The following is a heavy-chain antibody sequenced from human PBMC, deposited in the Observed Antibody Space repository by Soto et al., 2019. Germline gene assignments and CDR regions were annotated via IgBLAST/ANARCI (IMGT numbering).Heavy chain of an antibody. CDR3: ARVLYYYDSSGYYPDY. D-gene: IGHD3-22*01. CDR1: GYTFTSYY. V-gene: IGHV1-46*01. CDR2: INPSGGST. Sequence: ASVKVSCKASGYTFTSYYMHCVRQAPGQGLEWMGIINPSGGSTSYAQKFQGRVTMTRDTSTSTVYMELSSLRSEDTAVYYCARVLYYYDSSGYYPDYWVQGTLVTVSS. J-gene: IGHJ4*02.